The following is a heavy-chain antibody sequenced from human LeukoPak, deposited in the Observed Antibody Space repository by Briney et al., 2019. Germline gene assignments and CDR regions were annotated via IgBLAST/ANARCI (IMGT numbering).Heavy chain of an antibody. CDR3: ARGVGYCSSTSCYYWFDP. Sequence: GGSLRLSCAASGLTFSSHWMHWVRQAPGKGLEWVAVISYDGSNKYYADSVKGRFTISRDNSKNTLYLQMNSLRAEDTAVYYCARGVGYCSSTSCYYWFDPWGQGTLVTVSS. CDR2: ISYDGSNK. J-gene: IGHJ5*02. CDR1: GLTFSSHW. V-gene: IGHV3-30-3*01. D-gene: IGHD2-2*01.